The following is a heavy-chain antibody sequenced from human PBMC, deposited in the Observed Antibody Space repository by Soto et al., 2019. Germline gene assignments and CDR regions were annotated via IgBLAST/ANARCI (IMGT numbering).Heavy chain of an antibody. V-gene: IGHV4-4*02. J-gene: IGHJ4*02. Sequence: QVQLQESGPGLVEPSGTLSLTCAVSGDSISSSSWWSWVRQPPGKGLEWIGEFYHSGSTNYNPSLKSRVTISIDKSKNPCSLKVSSVTVADTAIYYCARNGYYAIDYWGQGTLVTVSS. CDR2: FYHSGST. D-gene: IGHD3-22*01. CDR1: GDSISSSSW. CDR3: ARNGYYAIDY.